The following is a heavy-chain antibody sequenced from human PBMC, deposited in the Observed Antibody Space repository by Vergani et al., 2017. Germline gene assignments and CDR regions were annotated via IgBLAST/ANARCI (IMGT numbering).Heavy chain of an antibody. D-gene: IGHD6-13*01. J-gene: IGHJ6*03. CDR1: GFTFSSYG. V-gene: IGHV3-30*02. CDR3: SKDLFPAAAAAWSLVDNYYMDV. CDR2: IRYDGSNK. Sequence: QVQLVESGGGVVQPGGSLRLSCAASGFTFSSYGMHWVRQAPGKGLEWVAFIRYDGSNKYYADSVKGRFTSSRDNSKTTLYLQMTSLRAEDTAVYYCSKDLFPAAAAAWSLVDNYYMDVGGKGTTVTVSS.